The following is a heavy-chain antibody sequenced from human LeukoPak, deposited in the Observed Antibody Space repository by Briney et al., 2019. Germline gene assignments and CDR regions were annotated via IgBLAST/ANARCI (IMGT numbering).Heavy chain of an antibody. Sequence: KPSETLSLTCAVYGGSFSGYYWSWIRQPPGKGLEWIGYLYYSGSTYYNPSLKSRVTISVDTSKNHFSLRLSSVTAADTAVYYCARGVRQRGYYIGYYFDYWGQGTLVTVSS. V-gene: IGHV4-59*12. CDR3: ARGVRQRGYYIGYYFDY. CDR1: GGSFSGYY. CDR2: LYYSGST. D-gene: IGHD3-22*01. J-gene: IGHJ4*02.